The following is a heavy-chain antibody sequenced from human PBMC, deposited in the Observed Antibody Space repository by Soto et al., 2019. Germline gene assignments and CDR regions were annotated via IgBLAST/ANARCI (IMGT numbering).Heavy chain of an antibody. Sequence: SHTLSLTCAISGASVSSNSAAWNWIRQSPSRGLEWLGRTYYRSKWYNDYAVAVKSRITITPDTSKNQFSLQLISLNPEDTAAHYCARDDYYGSSGFDRWGQG. CDR1: GASVSSNSAA. D-gene: IGHD3-22*01. CDR3: ARDDYYGSSGFDR. V-gene: IGHV6-1*01. CDR2: TYYRSKWYN. J-gene: IGHJ4*02.